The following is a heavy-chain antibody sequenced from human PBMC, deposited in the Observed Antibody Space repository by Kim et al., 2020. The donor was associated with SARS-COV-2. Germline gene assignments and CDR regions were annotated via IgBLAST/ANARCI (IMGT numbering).Heavy chain of an antibody. CDR2: INHSGST. J-gene: IGHJ6*02. Sequence: SETLSLTCAVYGGSFSGYYWSWIRQPPGKGLEWIGEINHSGSTNYNPSLKSRVTISVDTSKNQFSLKLSSVTAADTAVYYCARVRWGYCSSTSCYGYYYYGMDVWGQGTTVTVSS. D-gene: IGHD2-2*01. CDR3: ARVRWGYCSSTSCYGYYYYGMDV. CDR1: GGSFSGYY. V-gene: IGHV4-34*01.